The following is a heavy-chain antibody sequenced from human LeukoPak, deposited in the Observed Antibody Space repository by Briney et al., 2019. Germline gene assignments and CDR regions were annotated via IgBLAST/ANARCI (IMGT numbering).Heavy chain of an antibody. CDR2: IYYSGST. V-gene: IGHV4-39*01. D-gene: IGHD3-10*01. Sequence: PSETLSLTCAVSGGSISSNSYYWGWIRQPPGKGLEWIGSIYYSGSTYYNPSLKSRVTISVDTSKNQFSLKLSSVTAADTAVYYCARTRYYYNSRSYGAPYYFDYWGQGTLVAVSS. CDR1: GGSISSNSYY. CDR3: ARTRYYYNSRSYGAPYYFDY. J-gene: IGHJ4*02.